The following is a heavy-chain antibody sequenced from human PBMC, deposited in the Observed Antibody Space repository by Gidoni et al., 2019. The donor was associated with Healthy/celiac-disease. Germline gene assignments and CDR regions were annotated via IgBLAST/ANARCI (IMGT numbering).Heavy chain of an antibody. Sequence: QVQLQESGPGLVKPSQTLSLTCTVSGGSISSGDYYWSWIRQPPGKGLEWIGYIYYRGSTYYNPSLKSRVTISVDTSKNQFSLKLSSVTAADTAVYYCARDLIYCSGGSCYSYYFDYWGQGTLVTVSS. J-gene: IGHJ4*02. CDR1: GGSISSGDYY. CDR3: ARDLIYCSGGSCYSYYFDY. V-gene: IGHV4-30-4*01. CDR2: IYYRGST. D-gene: IGHD2-15*01.